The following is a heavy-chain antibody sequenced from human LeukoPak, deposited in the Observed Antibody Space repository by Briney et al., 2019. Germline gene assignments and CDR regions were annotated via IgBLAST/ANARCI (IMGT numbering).Heavy chain of an antibody. CDR1: GFTFNDYS. CDR2: ISWNSGSI. D-gene: IGHD3-10*01. V-gene: IGHV3-9*01. J-gene: IGHJ6*02. Sequence: GGSLRLSCAASGFTFNDYSMHWVRQAPGKGLEWVSGISWNSGSIGDADSVKGRFSISRDNAKNSLYLQMDSLNPEDTAVYYCAKGLLWSEVYYYYGMDVWGQGTTVTVSS. CDR3: AKGLLWSEVYYYYGMDV.